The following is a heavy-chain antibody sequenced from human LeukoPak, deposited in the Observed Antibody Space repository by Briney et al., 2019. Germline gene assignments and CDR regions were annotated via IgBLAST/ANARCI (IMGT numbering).Heavy chain of an antibody. CDR1: GGSISSGDYY. Sequence: PSQTLSLTCTVSGGSISSGDYYWSWIRQPPGKGLEWIGYIYYSGSTYYNPSLKSRATISVDTSKNQFSLKLSSVTAADTAVYYCAREFWGYCSSTSCHDAFDIWGQGTMVTVSS. V-gene: IGHV4-30-4*01. D-gene: IGHD2-2*01. CDR3: AREFWGYCSSTSCHDAFDI. CDR2: IYYSGST. J-gene: IGHJ3*02.